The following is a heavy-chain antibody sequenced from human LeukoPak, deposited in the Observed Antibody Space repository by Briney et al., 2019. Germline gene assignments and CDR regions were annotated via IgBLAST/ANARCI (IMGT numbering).Heavy chain of an antibody. CDR3: VRDTHTNYGGGDFDY. CDR1: GFTFSSYS. CDR2: SSTSSTFK. D-gene: IGHD4-17*01. V-gene: IGHV3-48*02. J-gene: IGHJ4*02. Sequence: GGSLRLSCAASGFTFSSYSMNWVRQAPGKGLEWVAYSSTSSTFKYYADSVKGRFTISRDNAKNSLYLQMNSLRDEDTAVYYCVRDTHTNYGGGDFDYWGQGTLVTVSS.